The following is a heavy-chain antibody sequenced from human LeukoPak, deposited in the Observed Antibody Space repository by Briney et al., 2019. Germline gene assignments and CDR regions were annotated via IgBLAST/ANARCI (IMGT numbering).Heavy chain of an antibody. Sequence: PSETLSLTCIVSGGSINSNNDYWGWIRQSPGKGLEWIGSIYYTGRTYYNPSLKSRVTISVDTSKNQFSLRLSSVTAADTAVYYCARGQKYRSGYTVTELGSGYFDYWGQGPLVTVSS. CDR2: IYYTGRT. CDR1: GGSINSNNDY. D-gene: IGHD5-18*01. CDR3: ARGQKYRSGYTVTELGSGYFDY. V-gene: IGHV4-39*07. J-gene: IGHJ4*02.